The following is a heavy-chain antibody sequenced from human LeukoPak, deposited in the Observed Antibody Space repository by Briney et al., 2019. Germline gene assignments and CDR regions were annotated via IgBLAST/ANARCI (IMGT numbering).Heavy chain of an antibody. J-gene: IGHJ4*02. CDR2: INPSGGST. CDR3: AREPLYSNYLGAAPTLDY. D-gene: IGHD4-11*01. V-gene: IGHV1-46*01. CDR1: GYTFTSYY. Sequence: ASVKVSCKASGYTFTSYYMHWVRQVPGQGLGGWGLINPSGGSTSYAQKFQGRVTMTRDMSTSTVYMELSSLRSEDTAVYYCAREPLYSNYLGAAPTLDYWGQGTLVTVSS.